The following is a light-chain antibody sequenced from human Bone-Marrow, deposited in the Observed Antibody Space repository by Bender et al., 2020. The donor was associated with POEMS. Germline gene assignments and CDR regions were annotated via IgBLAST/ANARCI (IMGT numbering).Light chain of an antibody. Sequence: VLTQPPSVSVAPGQTATITCGGDDIGRKLVHWYQHKQGQPPVLVVYDDSARPSGIPERFSGSTSGNTAPLTVSRVEAGDEAVYYCQVWDGTSDHVLFGGGTKLSVL. CDR3: QVWDGTSDHVL. V-gene: IGLV3-21*02. CDR1: DIGRKL. J-gene: IGLJ2*01. CDR2: DDS.